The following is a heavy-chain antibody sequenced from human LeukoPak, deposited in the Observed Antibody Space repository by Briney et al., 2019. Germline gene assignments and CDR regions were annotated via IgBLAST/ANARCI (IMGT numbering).Heavy chain of an antibody. J-gene: IGHJ6*03. Sequence: SETLSLTCTVSGYSISSGYYWGWIRQPPGKGLEWIGSIYHSGSTYYNPSLKSRVTISVDTSKNQFSLKLSSVTAADTAVYYCASSAYESSGYGGYYMDVWGKGTAVTVSS. D-gene: IGHD3-22*01. CDR2: IYHSGST. CDR3: ASSAYESSGYGGYYMDV. CDR1: GYSISSGYY. V-gene: IGHV4-38-2*02.